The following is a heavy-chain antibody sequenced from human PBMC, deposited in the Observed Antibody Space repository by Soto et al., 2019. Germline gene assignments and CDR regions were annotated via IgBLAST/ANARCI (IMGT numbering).Heavy chain of an antibody. D-gene: IGHD6-19*01. CDR1: GFTLSSYS. J-gene: IGHJ4*02. V-gene: IGHV3-30-3*01. CDR2: ISYDGNKK. Sequence: QVQLVESGGGVVQPGRSLRLSCAASGFTLSSYSMHWVRQAPGKGLEWVGVISYDGNKKYYRGSVKGRFSISRDTSNNTVHLQMNSLRPEDTAVYYCARSVAVAGLDYWGQGSLVTVSS. CDR3: ARSVAVAGLDY.